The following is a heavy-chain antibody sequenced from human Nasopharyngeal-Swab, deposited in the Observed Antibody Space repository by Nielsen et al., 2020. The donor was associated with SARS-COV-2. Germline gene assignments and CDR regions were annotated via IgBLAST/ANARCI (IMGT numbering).Heavy chain of an antibody. CDR2: INAGNGNT. CDR1: GYTFTSYA. D-gene: IGHD1-26*01. J-gene: IGHJ6*02. CDR3: ARDFRQRWVLLHYYYYYGMDV. V-gene: IGHV1-3*01. Sequence: ASVKVSCKASGYTFTSYAMHWVRQAPGQRLEWMGWINAGNGNTKYSQKFQGRVTITRDTSASTAYMELSSLRSEDTAVYYCARDFRQRWVLLHYYYYYGMDVWGQGTTVTVSS.